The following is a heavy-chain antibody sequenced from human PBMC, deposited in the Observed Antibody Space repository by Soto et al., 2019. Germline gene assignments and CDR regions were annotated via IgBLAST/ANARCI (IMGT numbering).Heavy chain of an antibody. V-gene: IGHV4-39*06. CDR2: IYYSGNT. Sequence: PSETLSLTCTVSGGSISSSYYYWGWIRQPPGKGLEWIGSIYYSGNTYYNPSLKSRVTISVNTSKNQFPLRLTSVTAADTAVYYCARGQRFSDWFDPWGQGTLVTVSS. J-gene: IGHJ5*02. D-gene: IGHD3-3*01. CDR1: GGSISSSYYY. CDR3: ARGQRFSDWFDP.